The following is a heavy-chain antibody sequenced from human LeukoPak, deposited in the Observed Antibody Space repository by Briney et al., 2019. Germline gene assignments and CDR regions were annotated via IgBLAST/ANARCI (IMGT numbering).Heavy chain of an antibody. Sequence: GGSLRLSCTASGFTLSNAWMSWVRQAPGKGLEWVGRIKSKSYGGATDYAAPVKGRFTISRDDSKDTLYLQMNSLKTEDTAVYYCTTATASWGLGTLVTVSS. V-gene: IGHV3-15*01. CDR2: IKSKSYGGAT. CDR3: TTATAS. CDR1: GFTLSNAW. J-gene: IGHJ5*02.